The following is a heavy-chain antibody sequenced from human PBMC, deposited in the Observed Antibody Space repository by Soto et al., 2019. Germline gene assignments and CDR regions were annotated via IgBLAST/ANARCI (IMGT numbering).Heavy chain of an antibody. CDR2: IYYTGST. V-gene: IGHV4-59*08. J-gene: IGHJ4*02. CDR1: GGSISSYY. Sequence: SETLSLTCTVSGGSISSYYWSWIRQPPGKGLEWIGNIYYTGSTNYNPSLKSRVTISVDTSKNQFSLKLSSVTAADTAVYYCATGQSATYGAYLVYWGQGILVTGSS. CDR3: ATGQSATYGAYLVY. D-gene: IGHD4-17*01.